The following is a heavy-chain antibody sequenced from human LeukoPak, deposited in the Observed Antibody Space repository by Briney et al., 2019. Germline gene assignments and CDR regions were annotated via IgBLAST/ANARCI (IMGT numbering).Heavy chain of an antibody. J-gene: IGHJ3*02. Sequence: KAGGSLRLSCAASGLTFSNAWMSWVRQVPGKGLEWVGRIKRKSDGGTTDYAAPVKGRFTISRDDSKNTLYLQMNSLKTEDTAVYYCTTDALVGATFLPAFDIWGQGTMVTVSS. D-gene: IGHD1-26*01. CDR1: GLTFSNAW. V-gene: IGHV3-15*01. CDR3: TTDALVGATFLPAFDI. CDR2: IKRKSDGGTT.